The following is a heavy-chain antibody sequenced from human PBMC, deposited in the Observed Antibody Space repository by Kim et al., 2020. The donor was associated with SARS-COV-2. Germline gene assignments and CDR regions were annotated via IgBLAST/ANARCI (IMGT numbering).Heavy chain of an antibody. J-gene: IGHJ4*02. D-gene: IGHD6-19*01. V-gene: IGHV3-23*01. Sequence: YYEDSGKGRFTISRDNSKNTLYLQMNSLRAEDTAVYYCAKDEEGWYGDYWGQGTLVTVSS. CDR3: AKDEEGWYGDY.